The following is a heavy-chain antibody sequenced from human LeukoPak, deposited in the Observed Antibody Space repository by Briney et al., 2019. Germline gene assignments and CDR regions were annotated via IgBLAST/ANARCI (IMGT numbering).Heavy chain of an antibody. Sequence: SDTLSLTCTVSGGSISSYYWSWIRQPPGKGLEWIGYIYYSGSTNYNPSLKSRVTISVDTSKNQFSLKLSSVTAADTAVYYCARCPRAAAAGPFQHWGQGTLVTVSS. CDR1: GGSISSYY. V-gene: IGHV4-59*08. D-gene: IGHD6-13*01. J-gene: IGHJ1*01. CDR3: ARCPRAAAAGPFQH. CDR2: IYYSGST.